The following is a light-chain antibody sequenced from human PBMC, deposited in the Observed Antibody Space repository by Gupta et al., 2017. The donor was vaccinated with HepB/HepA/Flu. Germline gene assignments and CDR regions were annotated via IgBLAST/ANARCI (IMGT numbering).Light chain of an antibody. CDR2: DVT. CDR3: CSYSGSYTFGV. V-gene: IGLV2-11*01. Sequence: QSALTQPRSVSGSPGQSVTISCTGTTSDVGGYNYVSWYQQRPGKAPKLMIYDVTKWPSGVPDRFSGSKSGNKASLTISGLQAEDEADYSCCSYSGSYTFGVFGGGTKLTVL. CDR1: TSDVGGYNY. J-gene: IGLJ2*01.